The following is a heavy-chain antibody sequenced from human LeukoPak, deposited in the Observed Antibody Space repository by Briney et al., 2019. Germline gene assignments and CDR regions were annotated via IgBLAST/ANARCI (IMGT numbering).Heavy chain of an antibody. Sequence: SETLSLTCTVSGGSISSGTYYWGWIRQPPGEGLEWIGSIYYSGSTYYNPSLRSRVTISVDTSKNQFSLRLGSVTAADTAVYYCARDEPGPFSSGWYFSLVGNYYYYMDVWGKGTTVNISS. CDR1: GGSISSGTYY. CDR3: ARDEPGPFSSGWYFSLVGNYYYYMDV. V-gene: IGHV4-39*07. CDR2: IYYSGST. D-gene: IGHD6-19*01. J-gene: IGHJ6*03.